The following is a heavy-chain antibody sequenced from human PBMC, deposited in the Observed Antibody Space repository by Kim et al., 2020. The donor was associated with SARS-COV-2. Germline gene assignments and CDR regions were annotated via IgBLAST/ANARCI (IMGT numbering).Heavy chain of an antibody. Sequence: SETLSLTCTVSGGSISSSSYYWGWIRQPPGKGLEWIGSIYYSGSTYYNPSLKSRVTISVDTSKNQFSLKLSSVTAADTAVYYCARGYSSGWYLSFDYWGQGTLVTVSS. D-gene: IGHD6-19*01. CDR1: GGSISSSSYY. CDR2: IYYSGST. V-gene: IGHV4-39*01. J-gene: IGHJ4*02. CDR3: ARGYSSGWYLSFDY.